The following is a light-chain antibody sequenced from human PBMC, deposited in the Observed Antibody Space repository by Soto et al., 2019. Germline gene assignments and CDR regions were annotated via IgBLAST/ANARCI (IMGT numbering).Light chain of an antibody. Sequence: QSALTQPASVSESPGQSITISCTGSTRDVGGYKYVSWYQQHPGKAPNLLIYDVTNRPSGVSNRFSGSKSGYTASLTISGLQSEDEADYYCSSYTSFKTLVFGSGTKLTVL. CDR3: SSYTSFKTLV. CDR1: TRDVGGYKY. V-gene: IGLV2-14*01. J-gene: IGLJ1*01. CDR2: DVT.